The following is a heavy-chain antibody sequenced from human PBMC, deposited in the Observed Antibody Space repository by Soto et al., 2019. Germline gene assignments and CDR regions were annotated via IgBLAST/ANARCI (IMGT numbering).Heavy chain of an antibody. V-gene: IGHV4-59*01. CDR1: GGSISSYY. CDR2: IYYSGST. Sequence: PSETLSLTCTVSGGSISSYYWSWIRQPPGKGLEWIGYIYYSGSTNYNPSLKSRVTISVDTSKNQFSLKLSSVTAADTAVYYCARAVRVLEWFGWFDPWGQGTLVTVSS. D-gene: IGHD3-3*01. J-gene: IGHJ5*02. CDR3: ARAVRVLEWFGWFDP.